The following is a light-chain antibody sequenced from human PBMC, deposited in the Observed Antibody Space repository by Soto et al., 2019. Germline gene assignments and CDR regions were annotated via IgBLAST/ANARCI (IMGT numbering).Light chain of an antibody. CDR3: HEYANSPFT. J-gene: IGKJ3*01. CDR2: GAT. Sequence: EMVLTQAPGTLHLSPRERATLSCRASQMFDGNSLAWYLQKPGQPPRFLLYGATFRATGISYSFSGSGCGTDFSLTISRAECEGFGVYYCHEYANSPFTYSPG. CDR1: QMFDGNS. V-gene: IGKV3-20*01.